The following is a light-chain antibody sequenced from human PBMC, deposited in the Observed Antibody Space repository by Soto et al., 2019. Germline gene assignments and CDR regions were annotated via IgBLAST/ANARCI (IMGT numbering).Light chain of an antibody. CDR2: DAS. CDR1: QSVRTY. Sequence: EIVLPQSPVPLPLSPGERATLSCRASQSVRTYLAWYQVKPGQAPRLLIYDASRRASGVPARFSGSGSGTDFTLTISSLEPEDFALYYCQQRNTWPPIPFGQGTRLESK. CDR3: QQRNTWPPIP. V-gene: IGKV3-11*01. J-gene: IGKJ5*01.